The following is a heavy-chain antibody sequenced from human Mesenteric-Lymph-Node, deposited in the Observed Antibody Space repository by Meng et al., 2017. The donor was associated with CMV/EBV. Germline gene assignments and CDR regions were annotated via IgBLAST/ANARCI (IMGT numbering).Heavy chain of an antibody. V-gene: IGHV3-49*04. Sequence: GESLKISCTTSGFTFGDHAMNWVRQAPGKGLEWVGSIRSKAYGGAAEYAASVKGRFTISRDDSKNIAYLQMNSLKTEDTAVYYCARVLKYCSGGSCYLAFDFWGQGTLVTVS. J-gene: IGHJ4*02. CDR2: IRSKAYGGAA. CDR3: ARVLKYCSGGSCYLAFDF. CDR1: GFTFGDHA. D-gene: IGHD2-15*01.